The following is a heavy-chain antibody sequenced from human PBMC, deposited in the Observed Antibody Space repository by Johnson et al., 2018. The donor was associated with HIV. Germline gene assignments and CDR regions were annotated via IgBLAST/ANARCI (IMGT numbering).Heavy chain of an antibody. CDR1: GFTFSSYA. CDR3: ARLTWDQNRGWDAFDF. Sequence: MLLVESGGGVVQPGRSLRLSCAASGFTFSSYAMHWVRQAPGKGLEWVANIKQDGSERYYVDSVKGRFTISRDNAKNTLYLQMNSLRAEDTAVYYCARLTWDQNRGWDAFDFWGPGTLVTVSS. J-gene: IGHJ3*01. CDR2: IKQDGSER. V-gene: IGHV3-7*01. D-gene: IGHD1-26*01.